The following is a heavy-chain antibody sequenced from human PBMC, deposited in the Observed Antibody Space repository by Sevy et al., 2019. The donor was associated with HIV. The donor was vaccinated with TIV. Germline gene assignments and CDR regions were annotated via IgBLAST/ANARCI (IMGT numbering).Heavy chain of an antibody. CDR1: GFTFSNAW. Sequence: GGSLRLSCAASGFTFSNAWMSWVRQAPGKGLEWVGRIKSKTDGGTTDYAAPAKGRFTISRDDSKNTLYLQMNSLKTEDTAVYYCTTATYYDFWSGYYKQIFDYWGQGTLVTVSS. V-gene: IGHV3-15*01. J-gene: IGHJ4*02. D-gene: IGHD3-3*01. CDR3: TTATYYDFWSGYYKQIFDY. CDR2: IKSKTDGGTT.